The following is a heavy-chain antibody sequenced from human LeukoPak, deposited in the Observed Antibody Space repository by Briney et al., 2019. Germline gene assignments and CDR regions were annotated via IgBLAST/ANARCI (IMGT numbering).Heavy chain of an antibody. V-gene: IGHV4-34*01. CDR3: ARQGFGSSYFDY. CDR1: GGSFSGYY. Sequence: SETLSLTCAVYGGSFSGYYWSWIRQPPGKGLEWIGEINRSGSTNYNPSLKSRVTISVDTSKNQFSLKLSSVTAADTAVYYCARQGFGSSYFDYWGQGTLVTVSS. J-gene: IGHJ4*02. CDR2: INRSGST. D-gene: IGHD3-16*01.